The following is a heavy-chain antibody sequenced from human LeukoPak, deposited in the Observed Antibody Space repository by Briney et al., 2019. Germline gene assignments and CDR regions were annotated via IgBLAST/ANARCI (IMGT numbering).Heavy chain of an antibody. J-gene: IGHJ5*02. D-gene: IGHD2-2*01. CDR2: IYYSGST. Sequence: SQTLSLTCTVSGGSISSGDYYWSWIRQPPGKGLEWIGYIYYSGSTYYNPSLKSRVTISVDTSKNQFSLKLSSVTAADTAVYYSARAPLGYCSSTSCYAGTAWGQGTLVTVSS. CDR3: ARAPLGYCSSTSCYAGTA. V-gene: IGHV4-30-4*01. CDR1: GGSISSGDYY.